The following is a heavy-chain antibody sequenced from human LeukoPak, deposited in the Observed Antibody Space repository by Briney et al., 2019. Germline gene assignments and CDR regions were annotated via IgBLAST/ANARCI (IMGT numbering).Heavy chain of an antibody. V-gene: IGHV1-69*13. J-gene: IGHJ4*02. CDR1: GGTFSSYA. CDR2: IIPIFVTP. Sequence: SVKVSCKASGGTFSSYAISWVRQAPGQGLEWMGGIIPIFVTPSYAQKFQGRVTITADESTSTAYMELSSLRSEDTAVYYCATEGYSSGWYRYWGQGTLVTVSS. D-gene: IGHD6-19*01. CDR3: ATEGYSSGWYRY.